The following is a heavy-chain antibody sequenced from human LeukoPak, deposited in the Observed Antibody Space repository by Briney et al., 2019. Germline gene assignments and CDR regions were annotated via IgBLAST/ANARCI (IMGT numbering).Heavy chain of an antibody. J-gene: IGHJ3*02. CDR1: GFTFTKYE. Sequence: GGSLRLSCAASGFTFTKYEMNWVRQAPGKGLEWISYISGGNNAIYYADSVKGRFTISRDNGKNSLYLHMSSLRADDTAIYYCATETEYSNYDAFDIWGQGTMVTVSS. CDR3: ATETEYSNYDAFDI. D-gene: IGHD4-11*01. V-gene: IGHV3-48*03. CDR2: ISGGNNAI.